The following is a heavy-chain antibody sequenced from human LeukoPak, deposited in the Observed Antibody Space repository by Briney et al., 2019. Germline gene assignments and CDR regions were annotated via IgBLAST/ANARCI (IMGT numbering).Heavy chain of an antibody. CDR1: GYIFTNYR. CDR2: ISAYNGNT. J-gene: IGHJ4*02. V-gene: IGHV1-18*01. CDR3: ARAPSWEYYYDSSGYDY. Sequence: ASVKVSCKASGYIFTNYRITWVRQAPGQGLEWMGWISAYNGNTNYAQNLQGRVTMTTDTFTSTAYTERRSMRTDDTAVYYCARAPSWEYYYDSSGYDYWGQGTLVTVSS. D-gene: IGHD3-22*01.